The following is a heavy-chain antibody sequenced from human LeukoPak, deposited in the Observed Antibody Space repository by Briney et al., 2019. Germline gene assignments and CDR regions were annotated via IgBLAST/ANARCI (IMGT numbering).Heavy chain of an antibody. CDR1: GYTFTSYD. J-gene: IGHJ6*03. V-gene: IGHV1-8*01. Sequence: GASVKVSCKASGYTFTSYDINWVRQATGQGLEWMGWMNSNSGNTGYAQKFQGRVTMTRNTSISTAYMELSSLRSEDTAVYYCARRDGSSWDQEHYYMDVWGKGTTVTVSS. CDR2: MNSNSGNT. D-gene: IGHD6-13*01. CDR3: ARRDGSSWDQEHYYMDV.